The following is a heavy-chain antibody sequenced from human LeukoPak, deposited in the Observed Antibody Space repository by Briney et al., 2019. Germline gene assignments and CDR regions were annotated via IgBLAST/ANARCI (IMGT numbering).Heavy chain of an antibody. D-gene: IGHD3-10*01. CDR2: ISGSGGST. Sequence: GGSLRLSCAASIFTFDDYAMHWVRQAPGKGLEWVSAISGSGGSTYYADSVKGRFTISRDNSKNTLYLQMNSLRGEDTAVYYCAKGRLGDYYGSGSYYTNYFDYWGQGTLVTVSS. CDR1: IFTFDDYA. J-gene: IGHJ4*02. V-gene: IGHV3-23*01. CDR3: AKGRLGDYYGSGSYYTNYFDY.